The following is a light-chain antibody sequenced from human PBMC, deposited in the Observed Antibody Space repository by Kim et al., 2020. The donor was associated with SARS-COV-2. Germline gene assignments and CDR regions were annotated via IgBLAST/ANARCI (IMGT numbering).Light chain of an antibody. CDR3: QQYGNSPPAWT. CDR1: QSVSSSY. CDR2: GAS. Sequence: EIVLTQSPGTLSLSPGERATLSCRASQSVSSSYLAWYQQKPGQAPRLLMYGASSRATGIPDRFSGSGSGTDFTLTISRLEPEDFAVYYCQQYGNSPPAWTFGQGTKVDIK. V-gene: IGKV3-20*01. J-gene: IGKJ1*01.